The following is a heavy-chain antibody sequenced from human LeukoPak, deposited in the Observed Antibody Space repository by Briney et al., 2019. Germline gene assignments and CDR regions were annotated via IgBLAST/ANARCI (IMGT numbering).Heavy chain of an antibody. CDR3: ARGLRSGIVVVPAANPGGY. D-gene: IGHD2-2*01. CDR1: GFTFSSYA. CDR2: ISYDGSNK. J-gene: IGHJ4*02. V-gene: IGHV3-30*01. Sequence: GRSLRLSCAASGFTFSSYAMHWVRQAPGKGLEWVAVISYDGSNKYYADSVKGRFTISRDNSKNTLYLQMNSLRAEDTAVYYRARGLRSGIVVVPAANPGGYWGQGTLVTVSS.